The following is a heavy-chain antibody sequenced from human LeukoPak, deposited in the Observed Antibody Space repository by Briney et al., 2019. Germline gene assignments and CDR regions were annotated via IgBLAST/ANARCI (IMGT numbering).Heavy chain of an antibody. D-gene: IGHD6-19*01. CDR1: GGTFSSYA. Sequence: SVKVSCKASGGTFSSYAISWVRQAPGQGLEWMGRIIPILGIANYAQKFQGRVTITADKSTSTAYMELSSLRSEDTAVYYCARGWLVSAFDIWGQGTMVTVSS. J-gene: IGHJ3*02. CDR2: IIPILGIA. CDR3: ARGWLVSAFDI. V-gene: IGHV1-69*04.